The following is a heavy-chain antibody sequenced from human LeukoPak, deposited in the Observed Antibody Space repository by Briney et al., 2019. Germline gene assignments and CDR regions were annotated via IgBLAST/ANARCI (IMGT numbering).Heavy chain of an antibody. CDR3: TREVVTSFWYFDH. D-gene: IGHD2-21*02. CDR2: IRSKAYGGTT. CDR1: GFTFGDYA. J-gene: IGHJ4*02. Sequence: GGSLRLSCTASGFTFGDYAMSWVRQAPGKGLEWVGFIRSKAYGGTTEYAASVKGRFTISRDDSKSIAYLQMNSLKTEDTAVYYCTREVVTSFWYFDHWGQGTLVTVSS. V-gene: IGHV3-49*04.